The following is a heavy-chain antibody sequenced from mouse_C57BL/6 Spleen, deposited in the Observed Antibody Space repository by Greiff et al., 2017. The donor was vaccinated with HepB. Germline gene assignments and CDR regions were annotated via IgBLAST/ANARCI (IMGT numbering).Heavy chain of an antibody. J-gene: IGHJ3*01. CDR3: ARGAQATFSWFAY. V-gene: IGHV3-6*01. Sequence: DVKLQESGPGLVKPSQSLSLTCSVTGYSITSGYYWNWIRQFPGNKLEWMGYISYDGSNNYNPSLKNRISITRYTSKNQFFLKLNSVTTEDTATYYCARGAQATFSWFAYWGQGTLVTVSA. CDR2: ISYDGSN. CDR1: GYSITSGYY. D-gene: IGHD3-2*02.